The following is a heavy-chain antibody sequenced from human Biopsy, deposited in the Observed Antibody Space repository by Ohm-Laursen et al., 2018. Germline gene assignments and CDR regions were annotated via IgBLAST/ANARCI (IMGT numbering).Heavy chain of an antibody. J-gene: IGHJ4*02. CDR1: GGPFNNHA. V-gene: IGHV1-69*04. CDR3: ATDADGYYTEFDF. D-gene: IGHD5-24*01. Sequence: GSSVKVSCKASGGPFNNHAFSWVRQAPGQGLEWLGRIVPILGTVNYAQRFQGRVALTADKSTGTAYMELNRLISDGTAVYYCATDADGYYTEFDFWGQGTLITVSS. CDR2: IVPILGTV.